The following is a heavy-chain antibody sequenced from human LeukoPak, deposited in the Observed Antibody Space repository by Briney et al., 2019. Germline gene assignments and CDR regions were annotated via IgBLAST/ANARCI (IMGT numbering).Heavy chain of an antibody. V-gene: IGHV3-48*01. D-gene: IGHD5-24*01. Sequence: GGSLRLSCAASGFTFGDYRVDWVSQAAGKGRGWISYMVVDSGNTNYAASVKGRFTISGDKAKISLYLQMNSLRVEDTAVSYCARDYKYAFDNWGQGTLVTVSS. CDR1: GFTFGDYR. J-gene: IGHJ4*02. CDR2: MVVDSGNT. CDR3: ARDYKYAFDN.